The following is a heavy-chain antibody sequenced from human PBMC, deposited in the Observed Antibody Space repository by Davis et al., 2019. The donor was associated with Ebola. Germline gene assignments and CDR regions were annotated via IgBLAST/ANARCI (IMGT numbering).Heavy chain of an antibody. Sequence: SVQVSCKASGFTFTSSAVQWVRQARGQRLEWIGWIVVGSGNTNYAQKFQERVTITRDMSTSTAYMELSRLRSDDTAVYYCARKGYSGSYPSGYGMDVWGQGTTVTVSS. CDR3: ARKGYSGSYPSGYGMDV. CDR1: GFTFTSSA. V-gene: IGHV1-58*01. D-gene: IGHD1-26*01. J-gene: IGHJ6*02. CDR2: IVVGSGNT.